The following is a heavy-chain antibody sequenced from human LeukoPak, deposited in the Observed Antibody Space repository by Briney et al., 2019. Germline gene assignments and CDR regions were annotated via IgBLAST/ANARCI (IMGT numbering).Heavy chain of an antibody. D-gene: IGHD3-16*01. CDR2: ISAYNGDT. Sequence: ASVKVSCKASGYTFTNYGLSWVRQAPGQGLEWMGWISAYNGDTYYAQKFHGRVTMTTDTSTSTAYMELSRLRSDDTAVYYCAREGAGGEVGDYWGQGTLVTVSS. J-gene: IGHJ4*02. CDR3: AREGAGGEVGDY. V-gene: IGHV1-18*01. CDR1: GYTFTNYG.